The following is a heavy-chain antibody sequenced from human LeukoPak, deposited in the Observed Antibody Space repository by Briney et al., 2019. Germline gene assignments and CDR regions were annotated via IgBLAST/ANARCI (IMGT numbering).Heavy chain of an antibody. CDR2: ISSSSSYI. J-gene: IGHJ4*02. Sequence: GGSLRLSCAASGFTFSSYSMNWVRQAPGKGLEWVSSISSSSSYIYYADSVKGRFTISRDNAKNSLYLQMNSLRAEDTAVYYCARGRRDGYNYEFDYWGQETLVTVSS. V-gene: IGHV3-21*01. D-gene: IGHD5-24*01. CDR1: GFTFSSYS. CDR3: ARGRRDGYNYEFDY.